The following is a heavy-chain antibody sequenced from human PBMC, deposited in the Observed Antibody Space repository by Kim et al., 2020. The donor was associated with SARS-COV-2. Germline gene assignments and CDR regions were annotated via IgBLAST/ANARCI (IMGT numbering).Heavy chain of an antibody. V-gene: IGHV3-23*01. CDR2: ISGSGGST. J-gene: IGHJ3*02. CDR1: GFTFSSYA. CDR3: AKDQLVLLGRVDAFDI. D-gene: IGHD6-6*01. Sequence: GGSLRLSCAASGFTFSSYAMSWVRQAPGKGLEWVSAISGSGGSTYYADSVKGRFTISRDNSKNTLYLQMNSLRAEDTAVYYCAKDQLVLLGRVDAFDIWGQGTMVTVSS.